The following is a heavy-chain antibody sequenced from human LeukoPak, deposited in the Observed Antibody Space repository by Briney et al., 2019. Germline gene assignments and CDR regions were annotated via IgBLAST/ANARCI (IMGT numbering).Heavy chain of an antibody. V-gene: IGHV4-34*01. CDR2: INHSGST. D-gene: IGHD2-15*01. CDR1: GGSFSGYY. J-gene: IGHJ2*01. CDR3: ARGGRSLVAAQFDL. Sequence: SETLSLTCAVYGGSFSGYYWSWIRQPPGKGLEWIGEINHSGSTTYNPSLKSRVTISVDTSKNQFSLKLSSVTAADTAVYYCARGGRSLVAAQFDLWGRGTLVTVSS.